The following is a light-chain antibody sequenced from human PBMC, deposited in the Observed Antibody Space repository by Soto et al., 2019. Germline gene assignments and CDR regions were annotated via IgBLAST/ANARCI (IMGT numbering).Light chain of an antibody. CDR3: QQYGDLPVT. CDR2: GAS. Sequence: DIQMTQSPSSLSASLGDRVTISCQASQDISDFLNWYQHKPGTAPKLLVYGASNLETWGPPRFSGSGSGTYFTVTITSLQPEDIATYYCQQYGDLPVTFGQGTNLEI. CDR1: QDISDF. J-gene: IGKJ2*01. V-gene: IGKV1-33*01.